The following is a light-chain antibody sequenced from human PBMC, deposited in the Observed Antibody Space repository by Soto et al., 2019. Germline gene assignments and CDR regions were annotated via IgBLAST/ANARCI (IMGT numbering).Light chain of an antibody. CDR1: QSVSNF. Sequence: EIVLTHSPATLSLSPLERARLSFRASQSVSNFLAWYQQKPGQAPRLLIYDASNRATGIPVRFSGSGSGTDFTLTISSLEPEDFGLYYCQQRSDWFTFGQGTRLEIK. CDR2: DAS. V-gene: IGKV3-11*01. J-gene: IGKJ5*01. CDR3: QQRSDWFT.